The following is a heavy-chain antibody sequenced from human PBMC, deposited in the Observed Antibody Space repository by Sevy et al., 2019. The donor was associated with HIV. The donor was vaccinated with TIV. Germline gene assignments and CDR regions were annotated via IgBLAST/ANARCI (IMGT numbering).Heavy chain of an antibody. Sequence: GESLKISCVASGFTASSYYMSWVRQAPGRGLEWVSSIYSGGSTYYADSVKGRFTISSDKSKNTVYFQMNSLRAEDTAIYYCATYSGSSDYNFFQDWGQGTLVTVSS. J-gene: IGHJ1*01. CDR2: IYSGGST. CDR3: ATYSGSSDYNFFQD. V-gene: IGHV3-53*01. D-gene: IGHD3-22*01. CDR1: GFTASSYY.